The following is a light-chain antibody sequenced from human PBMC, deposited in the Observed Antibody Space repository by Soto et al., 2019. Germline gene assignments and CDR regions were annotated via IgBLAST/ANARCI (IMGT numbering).Light chain of an antibody. CDR1: QSVSSSY. CDR2: GAS. Sequence: EIVLTQSPGTLSLSPGERATLSCRASQSVSSSYLAWYQQKPGQAPRLLIYGASSRATGIPARFSGTGSGTDFTLTISSLQSEDFAVYYCQQYNHWPRTFGQGTKVDIK. V-gene: IGKV3-20*01. CDR3: QQYNHWPRT. J-gene: IGKJ1*01.